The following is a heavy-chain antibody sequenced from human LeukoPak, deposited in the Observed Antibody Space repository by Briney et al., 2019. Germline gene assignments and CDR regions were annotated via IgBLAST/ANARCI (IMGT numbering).Heavy chain of an antibody. CDR3: ARPKYSGSYYCDY. J-gene: IGHJ4*02. D-gene: IGHD1-26*01. CDR1: GFTFSSYS. V-gene: IGHV3-48*02. CDR2: ISSSSSTI. Sequence: PGGSLRLSCAASGFTFSSYSMNWVRQAPGKGLEWVSCISSSSSTIYYADSVKGRFTISRDNAENSLYLQMNSLRDEDTAVYYCARPKYSGSYYCDYWGQGTLVTVSS.